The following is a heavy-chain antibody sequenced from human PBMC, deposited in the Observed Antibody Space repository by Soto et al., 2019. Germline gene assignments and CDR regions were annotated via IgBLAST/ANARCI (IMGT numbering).Heavy chain of an antibody. J-gene: IGHJ6*02. CDR1: GDSLTNYY. CDR2: IMYSGYS. Sequence: QVQLQESGPGLVKPSETLSLTCTVSGDSLTNYYCSWFRQPPGKGLEWIGYIMYSGYSAYNFSLKRRGTMSMDTSKTKFSLMLESVTATDTAVYYCARHGFGPLHGLVDVWGQGTTVIVSS. CDR3: ARHGFGPLHGLVDV. V-gene: IGHV4-59*08. D-gene: IGHD3-10*01.